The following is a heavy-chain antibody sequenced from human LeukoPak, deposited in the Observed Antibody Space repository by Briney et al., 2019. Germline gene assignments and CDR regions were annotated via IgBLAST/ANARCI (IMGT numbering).Heavy chain of an antibody. V-gene: IGHV4-39*01. J-gene: IGHJ4*02. CDR2: IYYSGST. D-gene: IGHD1-26*01. CDR1: GGSISSSSYY. Sequence: SETLSLTCTVSGGSISSSSYYWGWIRQPPGKGLEWIGSIYYSGSTYYNPSLKSRVTMSVDTSKNQFSLKLSSVAAADTAVYYCARGGSRQDFDYWGQGTLVTVSS. CDR3: ARGGSRQDFDY.